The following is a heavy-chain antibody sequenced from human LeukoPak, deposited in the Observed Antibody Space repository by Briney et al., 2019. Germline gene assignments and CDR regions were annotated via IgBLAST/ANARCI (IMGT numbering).Heavy chain of an antibody. CDR2: IYYSGSI. V-gene: IGHV4-59*01. D-gene: IGHD1-26*01. CDR3: ASTHSGNYYYFDY. J-gene: IGHJ4*02. CDR1: GGSISSYF. Sequence: PSETLSLTCTVSGGSISSYFWSWIRQPPGKGLEWIGYIYYSGSIKYNPSLKSRVTISLDTSKNQFSLKLNSVTAADTAVYYCASTHSGNYYYFDYWGQGALVTVSS.